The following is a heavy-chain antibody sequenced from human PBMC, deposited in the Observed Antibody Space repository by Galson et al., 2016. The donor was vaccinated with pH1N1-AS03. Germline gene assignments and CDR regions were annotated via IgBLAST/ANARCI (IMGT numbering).Heavy chain of an antibody. V-gene: IGHV4-61*01. D-gene: IGHD3-22*01. CDR3: ARDGQLWPHYYPLDV. CDR1: GAPITSGSHY. J-gene: IGHJ6*02. Sequence: ETLSLTCSVSGAPITSGSHYWTWIRQLPGKGLEWIGYIYYSGTTKFNPSPATRVTMSVDRSKSQFSLNLMSVTAADTAVYYCARDGQLWPHYYPLDVWGQGTTVTVSS. CDR2: IYYSGTT.